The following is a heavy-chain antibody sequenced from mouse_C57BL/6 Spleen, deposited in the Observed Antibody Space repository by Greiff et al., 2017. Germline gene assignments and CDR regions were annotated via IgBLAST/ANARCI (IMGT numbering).Heavy chain of an antibody. CDR2: INPNYGTT. J-gene: IGHJ3*01. Sequence: VQLKESGPELVKPGASVKISCKASGYSFTDYNMNWVKQSNGKSLEWIGVINPNYGTTSYNQKFKGKATLTVDKSSSTAYMQLNILTSEDSAVYYCARSNDGYAWFAYWGQGTLVTVAA. CDR1: GYSFTDYN. D-gene: IGHD2-3*01. V-gene: IGHV1-39*01. CDR3: ARSNDGYAWFAY.